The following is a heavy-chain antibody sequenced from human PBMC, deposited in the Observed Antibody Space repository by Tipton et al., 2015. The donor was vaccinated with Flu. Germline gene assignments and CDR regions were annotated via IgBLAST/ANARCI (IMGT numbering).Heavy chain of an antibody. CDR3: ARMNVAAGSFYIDN. J-gene: IGHJ4*02. Sequence: LRLSCTVSGGSISSISDYWGWVRQSPGKGLEWIGNINYRGITYYNPSLKSRVTISVDTPKNQFSLKVTSVTAADTAVYYCARMNVAAGSFYIDNWGQGTLVTVSS. D-gene: IGHD6-13*01. V-gene: IGHV4-39*07. CDR1: GGSISSISDY. CDR2: INYRGIT.